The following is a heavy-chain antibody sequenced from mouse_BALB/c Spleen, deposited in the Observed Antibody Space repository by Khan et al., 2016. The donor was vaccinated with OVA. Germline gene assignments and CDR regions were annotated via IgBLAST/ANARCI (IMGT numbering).Heavy chain of an antibody. J-gene: IGHJ2*01. V-gene: IGHV2-2*02. CDR1: GFSLTNYG. CDR3: AKNRNGYFDY. D-gene: IGHD1-1*02. Sequence: QVQLKESGPGLVQPSQSLSITCTVSGFSLTNYGVHWVRQSPGKGLEWLGVIWSGGITDYNETFISRLSISKDISKSQVFVKMNSLQANDTAIYYCAKNRNGYFDYWGQGTTLTVSS. CDR2: IWSGGIT.